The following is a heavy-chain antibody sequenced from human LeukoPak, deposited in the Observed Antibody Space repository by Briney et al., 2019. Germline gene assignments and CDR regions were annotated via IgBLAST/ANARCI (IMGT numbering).Heavy chain of an antibody. D-gene: IGHD1-1*01. V-gene: IGHV4-34*01. Sequence: SETLSLTCAVYGGSFSGYYWSWIRQPPGKGLEWIGEINHSGSTNYNPSLKSRVTISVDTSKNQFSLKLSSVTAADTAVYYCARERDWNDPFDYWGQGTLVTVSS. J-gene: IGHJ4*02. CDR3: ARERDWNDPFDY. CDR1: GGSFSGYY. CDR2: INHSGST.